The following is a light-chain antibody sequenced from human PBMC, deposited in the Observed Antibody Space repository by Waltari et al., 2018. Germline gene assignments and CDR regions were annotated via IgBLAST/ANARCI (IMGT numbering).Light chain of an antibody. CDR1: SSAVGRYQL. V-gene: IGLV2-23*02. CDR3: CSYAGSGTVV. CDR2: EVS. Sequence: QSALTQPASVSGSPGQSITISCTGTSSAVGRYQLVSWYQQHPGKAPKFMVYEVSKRPSGVSNRFSASKSGNTASLTISGLQAEDEADYYCCSYAGSGTVVFGGGTKLTVL. J-gene: IGLJ2*01.